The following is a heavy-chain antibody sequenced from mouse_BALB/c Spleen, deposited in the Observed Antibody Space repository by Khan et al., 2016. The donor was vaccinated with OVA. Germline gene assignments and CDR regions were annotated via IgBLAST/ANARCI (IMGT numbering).Heavy chain of an antibody. CDR3: VRGYDFFGY. V-gene: IGHV1-26*01. D-gene: IGHD2-14*01. CDR2: VNPNNGGT. CDR1: GYSFTLYY. Sequence: EVQLQQSGPDPVKPGASVNISCKASGYSFTLYYMHWVRQSHGKSLECIGRVNPNNGGTSYNQKFKGKAILTVAKSSTTADMELRSLTSEDSAGDYWVRGYDFFGYWGQGTLVTVSA. J-gene: IGHJ3*01.